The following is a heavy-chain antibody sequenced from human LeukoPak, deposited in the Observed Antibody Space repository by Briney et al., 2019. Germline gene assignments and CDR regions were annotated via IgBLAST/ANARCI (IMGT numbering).Heavy chain of an antibody. D-gene: IGHD6-13*01. CDR1: GGSISSSSYY. CDR2: IYYSGST. J-gene: IGHJ5*02. Sequence: SETLSLTCTVSGGSISSSSYYWGWIRQPPGKGLEWIGSIYYSGSTYYNPSLKSRVTISVDTSKNQFSLKLSSVTAADTAVYYCARDGSGSSWYASEYSGFDPWGQGTLVTVSS. CDR3: ARDGSGSSWYASEYSGFDP. V-gene: IGHV4-39*07.